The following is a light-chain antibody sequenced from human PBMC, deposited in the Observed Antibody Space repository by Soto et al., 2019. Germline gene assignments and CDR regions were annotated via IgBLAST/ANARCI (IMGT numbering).Light chain of an antibody. J-gene: IGLJ1*01. Sequence: QSALTQPASVSGSPGQSITISCTGTSSDVGGYNYVCWYQQHPGKAPKLMIYEVSNRPSGVSNRFSGSKSGNTASLTISGLQAEDEADYYCSSYTSGNSLYVFGTGTKVTVL. CDR2: EVS. V-gene: IGLV2-14*01. CDR1: SSDVGGYNY. CDR3: SSYTSGNSLYV.